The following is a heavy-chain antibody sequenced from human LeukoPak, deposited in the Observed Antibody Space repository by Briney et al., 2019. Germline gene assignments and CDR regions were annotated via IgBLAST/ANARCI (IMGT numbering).Heavy chain of an antibody. J-gene: IGHJ6*02. CDR2: IRYDGSYK. V-gene: IGHV3-30*02. CDR1: GFTFSSSG. D-gene: IGHD3-10*01. CDR3: AKDRGSGGWPNYYYYGMDV. Sequence: GGSLRLSCAASGFTFSSSGMHWVRQAPGKGLEWVAFIRYDGSYKYYADSVRGRFTISRDNSKDTLYLQMNSLSAEDTAVYYCAKDRGSGGWPNYYYYGMDVWGQGTTVTVSS.